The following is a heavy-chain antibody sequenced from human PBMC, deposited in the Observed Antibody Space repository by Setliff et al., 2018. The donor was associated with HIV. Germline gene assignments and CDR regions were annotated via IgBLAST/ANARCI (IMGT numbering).Heavy chain of an antibody. CDR3: ARDRDDILTGYPDY. CDR1: GGTFSSYA. CDR2: INPNSGGT. Sequence: ASVKVSCKASGGTFSSYAISWVRQAPGQGLEWMGWINPNSGGTNYAQKFQGRVTMTRDTSISTAYMELSRLRSDDTAVYYCARDRDDILTGYPDYWGQGTLVTVSS. V-gene: IGHV1-2*02. J-gene: IGHJ4*02. D-gene: IGHD3-9*01.